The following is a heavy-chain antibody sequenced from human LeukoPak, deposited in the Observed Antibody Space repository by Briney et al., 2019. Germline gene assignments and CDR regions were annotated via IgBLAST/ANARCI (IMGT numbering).Heavy chain of an antibody. Sequence: SETLSLTCTVSGGSISSYYWSWIRQPAEKGLEWIGRIYSSGSADYNPSLKSRVTMSVDTSKNQFSLRLSSVTAADTAVYYCARASVGATGTSFDYWGQGTLVTVSS. CDR1: GGSISSYY. J-gene: IGHJ4*02. D-gene: IGHD1-26*01. V-gene: IGHV4-4*07. CDR3: ARASVGATGTSFDY. CDR2: IYSSGSA.